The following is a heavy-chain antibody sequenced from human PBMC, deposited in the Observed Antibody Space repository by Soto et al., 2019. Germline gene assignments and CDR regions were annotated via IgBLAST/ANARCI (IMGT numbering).Heavy chain of an antibody. CDR1: GGSISSINW. Sequence: SETLSLTCAVSGGSISSINWWSWVRQPPGKGLEWIGEIYHSGSTNYNPSLKSRVTISVDKSKNQFSLKLSSVTAADTAVYYCARDLRYGDYVSNWFDPWGQGTLVTVSS. CDR3: ARDLRYGDYVSNWFDP. CDR2: IYHSGST. J-gene: IGHJ5*02. V-gene: IGHV4-4*02. D-gene: IGHD4-17*01.